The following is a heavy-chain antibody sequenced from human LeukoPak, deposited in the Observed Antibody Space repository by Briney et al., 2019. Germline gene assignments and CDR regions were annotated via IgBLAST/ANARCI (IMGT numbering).Heavy chain of an antibody. CDR1: GFTFDDYA. V-gene: IGHV3-49*04. CDR2: IRSKAYGGTT. D-gene: IGHD5-12*01. J-gene: IGHJ4*02. CDR3: TRHRGGYSGSDFAY. Sequence: PGGSLRLSCTVSGFTFDDYAMTWVRQAPGKGLERVGFIRSKAYGGTTEFAASVKGRFTISRDDPKSIAYLQMKSLKIEDTGVYYCTRHRGGYSGSDFAYCGQGTLVTVSP.